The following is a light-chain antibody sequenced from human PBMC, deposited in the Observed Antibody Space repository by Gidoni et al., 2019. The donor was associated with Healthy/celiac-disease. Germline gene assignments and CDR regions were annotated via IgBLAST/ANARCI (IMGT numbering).Light chain of an antibody. CDR3: MQALQTLGT. CDR1: QSLLHSNGYNY. CDR2: LGS. V-gene: IGKV2-28*01. Sequence: DIVMTQSPLSLPVTPGEPASISCRSSQSLLHSNGYNYLDWYLQKPEQSPQLLIYLGSNRASGVPDRFSGSGSGTDFTLKISRVEAEDVGVYYCMQALQTLGTXXXXTRXEIK. J-gene: IGKJ5*01.